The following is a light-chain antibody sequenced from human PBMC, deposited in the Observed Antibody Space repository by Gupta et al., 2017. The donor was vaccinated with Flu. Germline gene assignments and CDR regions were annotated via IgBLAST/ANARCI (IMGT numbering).Light chain of an antibody. CDR2: GKH. CDR3: NSRDSSGNHQV. V-gene: IGLV3-19*01. J-gene: IGLJ1*01. CDR1: SLRSYY. Sequence: SSELTQDPAVSVALGQTIRITCQGDSLRSYYASWYQQKPGRAPVLVIYGKHNRPSGIPDRFSGSDSGNTASLTITGAQAEDEADYYCNSRDSSGNHQVFGTGTKVTVL.